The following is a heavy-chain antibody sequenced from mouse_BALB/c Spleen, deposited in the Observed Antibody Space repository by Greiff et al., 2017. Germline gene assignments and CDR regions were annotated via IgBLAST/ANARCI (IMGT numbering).Heavy chain of an antibody. Sequence: EVQGVESGGGLVQPGGSRKLSCAASGFTFSSFGMHWVRQAPEKGLEWVAYISSGSSTIYYADTVKGRFTISRDNPKNTLFLQMTSLRSEDTARFYCAGGGNYAMDYWGQGTSVTVSS. V-gene: IGHV5-17*02. D-gene: IGHD2-14*01. CDR3: AGGGNYAMDY. J-gene: IGHJ4*01. CDR1: GFTFSSFG. CDR2: ISSGSSTI.